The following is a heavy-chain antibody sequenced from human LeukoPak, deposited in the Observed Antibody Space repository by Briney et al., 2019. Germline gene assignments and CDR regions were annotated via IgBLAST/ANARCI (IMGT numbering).Heavy chain of an antibody. V-gene: IGHV3-66*01. J-gene: IGHJ3*02. CDR2: IYSGGST. CDR1: GFTVSSNY. D-gene: IGHD6-19*01. Sequence: GGSLRLSCAASGFTVSSNYMSWVRQAPGKGLEWVSVIYSGGSTYYADFVKGRFTISRDNSKNTLYLQMNSLRAEDTAVYYCARDRYSSGGDAFDIWGQGTMVTVSS. CDR3: ARDRYSSGGDAFDI.